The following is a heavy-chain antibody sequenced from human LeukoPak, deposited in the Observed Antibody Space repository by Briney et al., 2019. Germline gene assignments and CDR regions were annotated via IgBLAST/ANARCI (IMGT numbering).Heavy chain of an antibody. CDR3: AREEKGRAITMVRGVRRIGDKFDP. J-gene: IGHJ5*02. Sequence: GGSLRLSCAASGFTFSSYSMNWVRQAPGKGLEGVSSISSSSSYIYYADSVKGRFTISRDNAKNSLYLQMNSLRAEDTAVYYCAREEKGRAITMVRGVRRIGDKFDPWGQGTLVTVSS. CDR1: GFTFSSYS. D-gene: IGHD3-10*01. CDR2: ISSSSSYI. V-gene: IGHV3-21*01.